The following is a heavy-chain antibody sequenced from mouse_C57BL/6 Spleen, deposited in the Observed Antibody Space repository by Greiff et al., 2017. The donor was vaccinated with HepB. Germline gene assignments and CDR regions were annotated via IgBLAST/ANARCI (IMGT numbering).Heavy chain of an antibody. CDR1: GYTFTDYN. Sequence: EVQLQQSGPELVKPGASVKMSCKASGYTFTDYNMHWVKQSHGKSLEWIGYINPNNGGTSYNQKFKGKATLTVNKSSSTAYMELRSLTSEDSAVYYCAKSYYYGRSHWYFDVWGTGTTVTVSS. D-gene: IGHD1-1*01. CDR3: AKSYYYGRSHWYFDV. V-gene: IGHV1-22*01. CDR2: INPNNGGT. J-gene: IGHJ1*03.